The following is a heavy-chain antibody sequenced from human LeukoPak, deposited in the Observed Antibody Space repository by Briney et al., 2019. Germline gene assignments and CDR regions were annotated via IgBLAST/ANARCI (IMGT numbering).Heavy chain of an antibody. CDR1: GYTFTSCY. J-gene: IGHJ4*02. CDR2: INPSGGGT. V-gene: IGHV1-46*01. Sequence: GASVKVSCKASGYTFTSCYMHWVRQAPGQGLEWMGIINPSGGGTSYAQKFQGRVTMTRDTSTSTVYMELSSLRSEDTAVYYCARDPGYDILTGYGDYWGQGTLVTVSS. D-gene: IGHD3-9*01. CDR3: ARDPGYDILTGYGDY.